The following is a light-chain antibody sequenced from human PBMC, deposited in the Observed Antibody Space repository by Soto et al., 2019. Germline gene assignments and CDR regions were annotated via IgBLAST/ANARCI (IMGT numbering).Light chain of an antibody. Sequence: QSALTQPASVSGSPGQSITISCSGTGSDVGAYNYVSWYQQHPAKAPKLMIYDVSNRPSGVSDRFSGSKSGNTASLTISGLEDEDESDYYCYSYTSSSTYVFGSGTKVTVL. CDR2: DVS. CDR3: YSYTSSSTYV. V-gene: IGLV2-14*01. J-gene: IGLJ1*01. CDR1: GSDVGAYNY.